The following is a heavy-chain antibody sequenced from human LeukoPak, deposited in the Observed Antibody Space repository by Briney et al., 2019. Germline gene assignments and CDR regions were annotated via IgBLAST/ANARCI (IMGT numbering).Heavy chain of an antibody. CDR3: TTLLFWRGTTTEDV. Sequence: GGSLRVFCTASGFTFGDYAMSWVRQAPGKGLEWVGFIRSKAYGGTTEYAASVKGRFTISRDDSKSIAYLQMNSLKTEDTAVYYCTTLLFWRGTTTEDVWGKGTTVTVSS. J-gene: IGHJ6*04. CDR1: GFTFGDYA. CDR2: IRSKAYGGTT. D-gene: IGHD3-3*01. V-gene: IGHV3-49*04.